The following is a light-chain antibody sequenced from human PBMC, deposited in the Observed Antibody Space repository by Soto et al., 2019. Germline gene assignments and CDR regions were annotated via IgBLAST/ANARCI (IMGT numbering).Light chain of an antibody. CDR2: AAS. Sequence: IQVTQSPSSLSASVGDRVTITCRTSKNINIFLNWYQQKPGRAPMVVISAASNLESGVPSRFSGRGSGTEFTLTISKLQPGDASLYFCQESYSTPLAFGGGTRVEIK. J-gene: IGKJ4*01. V-gene: IGKV1-39*01. CDR3: QESYSTPLA. CDR1: KNINIF.